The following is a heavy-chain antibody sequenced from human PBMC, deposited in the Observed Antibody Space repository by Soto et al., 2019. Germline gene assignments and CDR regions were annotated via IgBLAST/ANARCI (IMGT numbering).Heavy chain of an antibody. CDR2: IYYSGST. CDR1: GGSISSGGYY. V-gene: IGHV4-31*03. Sequence: SETLSLTCTVSGGSISSGGYYWSWIRQHPGKGLEWIGYIYYSGSTYYNPSLKSRVTISVDTSKNQFSLKLSSVTAADTAVYYCARAMSSSSPDLYYYYGMDVWGQGTTVTVSS. CDR3: ARAMSSSSPDLYYYYGMDV. J-gene: IGHJ6*02. D-gene: IGHD6-6*01.